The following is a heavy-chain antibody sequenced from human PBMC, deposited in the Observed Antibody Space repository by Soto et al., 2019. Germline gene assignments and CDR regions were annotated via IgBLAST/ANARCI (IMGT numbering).Heavy chain of an antibody. CDR2: INPDGSST. D-gene: IGHD3-10*01. V-gene: IGHV3-74*01. CDR1: GLTFTNYW. CDR3: TTLTSY. Sequence: AGSLRLSCVVSGLTFTNYWMHWVRQSPGKGLVWISRINPDGSSTTYAESVEGRFTISRDNTKNTLYLQMNSLRSEDTAMYYCTTLTSYWGQGTLVTVSS. J-gene: IGHJ4*02.